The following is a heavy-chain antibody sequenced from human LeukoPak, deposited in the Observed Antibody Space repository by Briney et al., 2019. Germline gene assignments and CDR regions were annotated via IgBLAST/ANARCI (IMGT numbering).Heavy chain of an antibody. D-gene: IGHD2-2*01. CDR3: ATISRSEYCSSTSCRDDAFDI. Sequence: SVKVSCKASGGTFSSYAISWVRQAPGQGLEWMGGIIPIFGTANYAQKFQGRVTITTDESTSTAYMELSSLRSEDTAVYYCATISRSEYCSSTSCRDDAFDIWGQGTMVTVSS. CDR1: GGTFSSYA. CDR2: IIPIFGTA. V-gene: IGHV1-69*05. J-gene: IGHJ3*02.